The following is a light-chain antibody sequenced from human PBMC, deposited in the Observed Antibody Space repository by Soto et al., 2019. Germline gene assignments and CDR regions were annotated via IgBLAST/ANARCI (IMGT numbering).Light chain of an antibody. Sequence: EIVLTQSPGTLSLSPGERATLSCRASQSVSSSYLAWYQQKPGQAPRLLIYGASSRATGIPDRFSGSGSGTDFTLTISRLETEDFAVYYCQEYGSSQITFGQGTPLEIK. CDR2: GAS. CDR3: QEYGSSQIT. J-gene: IGKJ5*01. V-gene: IGKV3-20*01. CDR1: QSVSSSY.